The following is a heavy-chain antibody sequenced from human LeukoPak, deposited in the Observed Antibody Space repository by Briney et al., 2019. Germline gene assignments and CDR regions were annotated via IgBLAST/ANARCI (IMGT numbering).Heavy chain of an antibody. J-gene: IGHJ4*02. Sequence: PGESLKISCKGSRYSFTSYWIAWVRQMPGKGLEWMGIIYPGDSDTRYSPSFRGQVTISADKSISTAYLQWSSLKASDTAIYFCARAGDSYGYFDYWGQGTLVTVPS. CDR3: ARAGDSYGYFDY. D-gene: IGHD5-18*01. CDR1: RYSFTSYW. CDR2: IYPGDSDT. V-gene: IGHV5-51*01.